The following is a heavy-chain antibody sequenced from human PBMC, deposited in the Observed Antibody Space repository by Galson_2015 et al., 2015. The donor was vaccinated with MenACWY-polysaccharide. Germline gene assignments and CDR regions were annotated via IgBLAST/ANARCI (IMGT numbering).Heavy chain of an antibody. CDR1: GFTFSSFW. CDR2: VYDSGSA. V-gene: IGHV4-59*08. Sequence: LRLSCAASGFTFSSFWMSWVRQAPGKGLEWIGRVYDSGSADYNPSLKSPIAISIDTSRNQFSLQLFSVTAADTAMYYCARGARYNFGSGSYFDSWGQGALVTVSS. D-gene: IGHD3-10*01. CDR3: ARGARYNFGSGSYFDS. J-gene: IGHJ4*02.